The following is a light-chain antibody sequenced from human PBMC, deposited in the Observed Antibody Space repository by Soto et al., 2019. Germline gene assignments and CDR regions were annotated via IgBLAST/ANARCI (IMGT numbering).Light chain of an antibody. CDR1: QSVSNNY. Sequence: ENVLTQSPATLSLSPGERATLSCTASQSVSNNYLAWYQQKPGQAPRRLIFGASGRATGIPDRFSGSGSGTDFTLTISRLEPEDFAVYYCQQYGTSQTFGQGNKVDIK. V-gene: IGKV3-20*01. J-gene: IGKJ1*01. CDR3: QQYGTSQT. CDR2: GAS.